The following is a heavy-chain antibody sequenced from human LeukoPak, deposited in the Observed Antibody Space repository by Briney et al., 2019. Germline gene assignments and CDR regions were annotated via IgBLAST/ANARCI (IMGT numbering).Heavy chain of an antibody. CDR1: GGSFSGYY. Sequence: PSETLSLTSAVYGGSFSGYYWSWIRQPPGKGLEWIGEINHSGGTNYNPSLKSRVTISVDTSKNQFSLKLSSVTAADTAVYYCARGVHDYGDYVWFDPWGQGTLVTVSS. V-gene: IGHV4-34*01. CDR2: INHSGGT. D-gene: IGHD4-17*01. J-gene: IGHJ5*02. CDR3: ARGVHDYGDYVWFDP.